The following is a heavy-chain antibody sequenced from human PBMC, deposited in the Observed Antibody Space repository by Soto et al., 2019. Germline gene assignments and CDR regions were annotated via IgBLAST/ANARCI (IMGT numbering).Heavy chain of an antibody. CDR3: ARVSGWYFLDY. CDR1: GYTFTSDD. CDR2: INAGNGNT. D-gene: IGHD6-19*01. V-gene: IGHV1-3*05. Sequence: QVQLVQSGAEEKKPGASVKVSCKASGYTFTSDDMHWMRQAPGQRLEWMGWINAGNGNTKYSQKFQGRVTITRDTSASTVYMELSSLRSEDTAVYYCARVSGWYFLDYWGQGTLVTVSS. J-gene: IGHJ4*02.